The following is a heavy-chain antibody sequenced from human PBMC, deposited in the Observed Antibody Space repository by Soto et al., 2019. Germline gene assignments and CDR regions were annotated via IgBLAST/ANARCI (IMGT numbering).Heavy chain of an antibody. V-gene: IGHV4-30-2*01. CDR2: IYQSGVT. Sequence: SETLSLTCTVSGDSYSISTYTWSWIRQPPGKALEWVGFIYQSGVTSYNPSLKSRVSISLDRSNNQCSLKLRSVTAADTAVYYCAGMPYTCGLRFDPWGPGTLVTVSS. CDR1: GDSYSISTYT. D-gene: IGHD6-19*01. CDR3: AGMPYTCGLRFDP. J-gene: IGHJ5*02.